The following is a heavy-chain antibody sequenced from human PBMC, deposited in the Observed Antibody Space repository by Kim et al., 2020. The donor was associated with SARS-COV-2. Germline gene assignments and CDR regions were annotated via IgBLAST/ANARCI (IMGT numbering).Heavy chain of an antibody. J-gene: IGHJ4*01. V-gene: IGHV3-30*04. Sequence: GESLKISCATSGFSFTSLAIHWVRQAPGKGLEWLAMISHDGSNKFYADSVRGRFTISKDTSKNTVFLQMNSLRHDDTAVYYCARDRASGDVRPGALDYWG. D-gene: IGHD3-10*01. CDR2: ISHDGSNK. CDR1: GFSFTSLA. CDR3: ARDRASGDVRPGALDY.